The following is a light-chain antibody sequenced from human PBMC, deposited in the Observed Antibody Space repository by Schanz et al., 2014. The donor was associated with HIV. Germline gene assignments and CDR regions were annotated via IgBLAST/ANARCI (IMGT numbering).Light chain of an antibody. CDR1: SSNIGSNT. CDR3: ASWDDSLNGWV. Sequence: QSVLTQPPSASGTPGQRVTISCSGSSSNIGSNTVNWYQHLPGTAPQLIMYNSYHRPSGVPDRFSGSKSGTSASLAISGLQSEDEGDYYCASWDDSLNGWVFGGGTKVTVL. J-gene: IGLJ3*02. V-gene: IGLV1-44*01. CDR2: NSY.